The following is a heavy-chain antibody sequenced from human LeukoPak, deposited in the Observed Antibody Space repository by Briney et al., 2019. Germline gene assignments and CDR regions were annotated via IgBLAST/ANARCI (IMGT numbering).Heavy chain of an antibody. V-gene: IGHV3-30-3*01. CDR2: ISYDGSNK. CDR1: GFTFSSYA. Sequence: SGGSLRLSCAASGFTFSSYAMHWVRQAPGKGLEWVAVISYDGSNKYYADSVKGRFTISRDNSKNTLYLQMNSLRAEDTAVYYCARANRMATIAYFDYWGQGTLVTVSS. CDR3: ARANRMATIAYFDY. J-gene: IGHJ4*02. D-gene: IGHD5-24*01.